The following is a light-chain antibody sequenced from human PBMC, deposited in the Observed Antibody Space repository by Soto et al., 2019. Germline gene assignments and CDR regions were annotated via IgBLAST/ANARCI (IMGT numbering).Light chain of an antibody. CDR2: AAS. J-gene: IGKJ1*01. V-gene: IGKV1-8*01. Sequence: AIRMTQSPSSLSASTGDRVTITCRASQGISSYLGWYQQKPGKAPKRLIYAASSLQSGVPSRFSGSGSGTEFTLTISSLQPEDFATYFCLHHDSYLWTFGQGTKVDIK. CDR1: QGISSY. CDR3: LHHDSYLWT.